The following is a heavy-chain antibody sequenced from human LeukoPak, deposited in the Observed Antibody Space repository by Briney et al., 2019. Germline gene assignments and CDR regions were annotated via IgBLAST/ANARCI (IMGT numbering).Heavy chain of an antibody. CDR2: ISNDGSRK. D-gene: IGHD1-26*01. CDR3: AKVAIVGATSADY. Sequence: GGSLRLSCAPSGFTFSRHGMHWVRQAPGKGLEWVAIISNDGSRKYYAHSVEGRFTISRDNSKNTLYLQMNSLRAEDTAVYYCAKVAIVGATSADYWGQGTLVTVSS. J-gene: IGHJ4*02. CDR1: GFTFSRHG. V-gene: IGHV3-30*18.